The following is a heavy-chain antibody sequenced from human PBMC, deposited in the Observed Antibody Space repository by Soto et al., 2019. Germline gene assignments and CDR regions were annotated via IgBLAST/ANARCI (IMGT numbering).Heavy chain of an antibody. V-gene: IGHV4-4*02. CDR3: AIPGAGDFDY. D-gene: IGHD6-13*01. CDR2: IYHSGTT. J-gene: IGHJ4*02. CDR1: GASISNTNW. Sequence: QVQLQESGPGLVEPSRTLSLTCAVSGASISNTNWWSWVRQPPGKGLEWIGEIYHSGTTNCDPSLKSRVTISVDKSKNQFSLKLSSVTAADTAVYYCAIPGAGDFDYWGQGTLVTVSS.